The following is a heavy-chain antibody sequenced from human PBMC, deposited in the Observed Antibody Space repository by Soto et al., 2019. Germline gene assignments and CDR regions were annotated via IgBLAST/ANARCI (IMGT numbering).Heavy chain of an antibody. Sequence: GGSLRLSCAASGFTFSSYSMNWVRQAPGKGLEWVSSISSSSSYIYYADSVKGRFTISRDNAKNSLYLQMNSLRAEDTAVYYCARDLNYSLLWFGEQPHFDYWGQGTLVTVSS. CDR3: ARDLNYSLLWFGEQPHFDY. V-gene: IGHV3-21*01. CDR2: ISSSSSYI. CDR1: GFTFSSYS. J-gene: IGHJ4*02. D-gene: IGHD3-10*01.